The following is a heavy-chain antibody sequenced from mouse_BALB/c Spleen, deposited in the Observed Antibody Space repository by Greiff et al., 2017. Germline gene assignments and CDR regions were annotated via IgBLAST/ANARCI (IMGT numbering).Heavy chain of an antibody. CDR1: GDSITSGY. D-gene: IGHD1-2*01. V-gene: IGHV3-8*02. CDR3: ARFGTTATAWFAY. J-gene: IGHJ3*01. Sequence: EVKLVESGPSLVKPSQTLSLTCSVTGDSITSGYWNWIRKFPGNKLEYMGYISYSGSTYYNPSLKSRISITRDTSKNQYYLQLNSVTTEDTATYYCARFGTTATAWFAYWGQGTLVTVSA. CDR2: ISYSGST.